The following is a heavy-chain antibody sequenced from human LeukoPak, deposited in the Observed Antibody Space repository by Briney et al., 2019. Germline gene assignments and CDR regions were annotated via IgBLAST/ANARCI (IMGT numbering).Heavy chain of an antibody. D-gene: IGHD5-24*01. CDR2: FNHRGST. CDR1: GGSFSGYY. V-gene: IGHV4-34*01. CDR3: ARAYRYPMATLPSHYFDY. J-gene: IGHJ4*02. Sequence: PSETLSLTCAVYGGSFSGYYWSWIRQPPGKGLEWIGEFNHRGSTNYNPSLKSRVTIPVDTSKNQFSLKLSSVTTPDTAVYYCARAYRYPMATLPSHYFDYWGQGTLVTVSS.